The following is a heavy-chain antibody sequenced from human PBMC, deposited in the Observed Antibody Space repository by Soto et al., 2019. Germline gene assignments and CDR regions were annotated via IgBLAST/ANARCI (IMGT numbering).Heavy chain of an antibody. J-gene: IGHJ5*02. CDR1: GFTFNTYS. CDR3: VKGGAFDIIKITA. Sequence: TGGSLRLSCEASGFTFNTYSMHWVRQPPGKGLEWVAVISYDGSSTYYGDSVKGRFTISRDNSKNTLSLQINSLRAEDTAVYYCVKGGAFDIIKITAWGQGTLVTVSS. CDR2: ISYDGSST. D-gene: IGHD3-16*01. V-gene: IGHV3-30*18.